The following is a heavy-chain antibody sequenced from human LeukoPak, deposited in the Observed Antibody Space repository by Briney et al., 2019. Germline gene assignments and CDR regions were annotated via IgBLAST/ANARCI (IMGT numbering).Heavy chain of an antibody. D-gene: IGHD6-19*01. Sequence: GGFLRLSCAASGFTFSAYAMSWVRQAPGKGPEGVSGISSGDAGTYYADSVKGRFTISRDNSKNMRYLEMKNLRAEDTALYYCAKGRIAVAVSLFDYWGQGTLVTVSS. J-gene: IGHJ4*02. V-gene: IGHV3-23*01. CDR1: GFTFSAYA. CDR3: AKGRIAVAVSLFDY. CDR2: ISSGDAGT.